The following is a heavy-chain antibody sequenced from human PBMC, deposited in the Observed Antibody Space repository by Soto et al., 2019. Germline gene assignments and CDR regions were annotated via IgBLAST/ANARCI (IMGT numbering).Heavy chain of an antibody. V-gene: IGHV3-30*18. CDR3: AKLDTADVLRYFDWLLRTDAFDI. CDR1: GFTFSSYG. Sequence: QVQLVESGGGVVQPGRSLRLSCAASGFTFSSYGMHWVRQAPGKGLEWVAVISYDGSNKYYADSVKGRFTISRDNSKNTLYLQMNSLRAEDTAVYYCAKLDTADVLRYFDWLLRTDAFDIWGQGTMVTVSS. CDR2: ISYDGSNK. J-gene: IGHJ3*02. D-gene: IGHD3-9*01.